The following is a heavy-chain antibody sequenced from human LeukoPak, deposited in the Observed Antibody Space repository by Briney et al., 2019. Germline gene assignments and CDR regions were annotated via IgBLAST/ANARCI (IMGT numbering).Heavy chain of an antibody. CDR2: INPDGNKK. J-gene: IGHJ4*02. D-gene: IGHD5-18*01. V-gene: IGHV3-7*01. Sequence: GGSLRLSCAVSGLTFSSSWMDWVRQAPGKRLEWVASINPDGNKKYSADSVKGRFTISRDNAENSLYLQMNSLRVEDPAFYYCARDLAYSRLDYWGQGMLVTVS. CDR3: ARDLAYSRLDY. CDR1: GLTFSSSW.